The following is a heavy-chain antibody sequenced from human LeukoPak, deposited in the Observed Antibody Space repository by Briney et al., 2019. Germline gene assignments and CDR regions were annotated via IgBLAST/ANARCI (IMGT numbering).Heavy chain of an antibody. CDR2: IYSDNT. V-gene: IGHV3-53*01. CDR3: ARDVAAAALDY. Sequence: GGSLRLSCTVSGLTVSSNSMSWVRQAPGKGLEWVSFIYSDNTHYSDSVKGRFTISRDNSKNTLYLQMNSLRAEDTAVYYCARDVAAAALDYWGQGTLVTVSS. J-gene: IGHJ4*02. CDR1: GLTVSSNS. D-gene: IGHD6-13*01.